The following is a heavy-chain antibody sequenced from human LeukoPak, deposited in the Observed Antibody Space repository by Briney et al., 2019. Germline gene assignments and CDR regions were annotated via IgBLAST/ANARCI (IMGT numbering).Heavy chain of an antibody. Sequence: GGSLRLSCAASGFTFDDYAMHWVRQAPGKGLEWVSGISWNSGSIGYADSVKGRFTISRDNAKNSLYLQMNSLRAEDTALYYCAKGRNGYNNYYFDYWGQGTLVTSPQ. D-gene: IGHD5-24*01. CDR3: AKGRNGYNNYYFDY. V-gene: IGHV3-9*01. J-gene: IGHJ4*02. CDR2: ISWNSGSI. CDR1: GFTFDDYA.